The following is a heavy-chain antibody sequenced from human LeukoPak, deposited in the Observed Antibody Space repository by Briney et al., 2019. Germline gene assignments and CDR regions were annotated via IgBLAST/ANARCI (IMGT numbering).Heavy chain of an antibody. Sequence: SETLSLTCTVSGGSISTYYWSCIRQPPGKKLEWIGHVYNSGSTNYNPSLKSRVTISMDTSKNQFSLQVSTVTAADTAVYYCARGSGRYYFYGIDVWGQGTTVTVSS. D-gene: IGHD7-27*01. V-gene: IGHV4-59*01. CDR1: GGSISTYY. CDR3: ARGSGRYYFYGIDV. J-gene: IGHJ6*02. CDR2: VYNSGST.